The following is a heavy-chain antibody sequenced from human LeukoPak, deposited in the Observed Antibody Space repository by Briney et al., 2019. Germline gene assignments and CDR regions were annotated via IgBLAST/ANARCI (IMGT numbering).Heavy chain of an antibody. CDR2: ISGSGGST. D-gene: IGHD6-19*01. CDR3: AKIIAVAGTRDAFDI. Sequence: HSGGSLRLSCAASGFTFSSYTMSWVRQAPGKGLEWVSGISGSGGSTYYADSVKGRFSISRDNSKNTLYLQMNSLRAEDTAVYYCAKIIAVAGTRDAFDIWGQGTLVTVSS. V-gene: IGHV3-23*01. J-gene: IGHJ3*02. CDR1: GFTFSSYT.